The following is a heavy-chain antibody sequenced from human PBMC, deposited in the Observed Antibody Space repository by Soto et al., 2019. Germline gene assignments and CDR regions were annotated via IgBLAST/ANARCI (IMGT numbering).Heavy chain of an antibody. D-gene: IGHD3-3*01. J-gene: IGHJ6*03. CDR2: ISGSGDNT. V-gene: IGHV3-23*01. CDR1: GFTFSSYA. Sequence: EVQLLESGGGLVQPGESLRLSCAASGFTFSSYALNWVRQAPGKGLEWVSVISGSGDNTYYADSVKGRFTISRDNSKNTLYLQMNSLRAEDTAVYYCAKDLGTDDFWSAYYTYYYMDVWGKGTTVTVSS. CDR3: AKDLGTDDFWSAYYTYYYMDV.